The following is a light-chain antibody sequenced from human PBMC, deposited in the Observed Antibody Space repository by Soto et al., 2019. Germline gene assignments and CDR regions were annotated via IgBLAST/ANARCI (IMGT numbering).Light chain of an antibody. CDR1: QSVGNNY. J-gene: IGKJ1*01. CDR2: DAS. Sequence: EIVLTQSPGTLSLSPGERATLSCRASQSVGNNYLAWYQQKPGQGPRLLIYDASSRATGIPARFSGSASGTDFTLTISRLEPEDFAVYYGQQYVGSPSTFGQGTKVEI. CDR3: QQYVGSPST. V-gene: IGKV3-20*01.